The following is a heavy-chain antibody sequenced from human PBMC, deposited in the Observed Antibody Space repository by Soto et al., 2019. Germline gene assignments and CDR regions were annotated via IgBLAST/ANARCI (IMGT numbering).Heavy chain of an antibody. Sequence: GGSLRLSCAAAGFTFSSYAMSWVRQAPGKGLEWVSAISGSGGSTYYADSVKGRFTISRDNSKNTLYLQMNSLRAEDTAVYYCAKHKSIAVAGPTRFDPWGQGTLVTASS. V-gene: IGHV3-23*01. CDR2: ISGSGGST. CDR3: AKHKSIAVAGPTRFDP. CDR1: GFTFSSYA. D-gene: IGHD6-19*01. J-gene: IGHJ5*02.